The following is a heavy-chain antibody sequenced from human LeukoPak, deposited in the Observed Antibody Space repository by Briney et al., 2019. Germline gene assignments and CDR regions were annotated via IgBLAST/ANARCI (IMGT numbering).Heavy chain of an antibody. J-gene: IGHJ6*03. CDR2: IYTSGST. D-gene: IGHD6-25*01. V-gene: IGHV4-4*09. CDR3: ARLTRCYMDV. Sequence: SETLSLTCTVSGGSISSYYWSWIRQPPGKGLEWIGYIYTSGSTNYNPSLKSRVTISVDTSKNQFSLKLSSVTAADTAVYYCARLTRCYMDVWGKGTTVTVSS. CDR1: GGSISSYY.